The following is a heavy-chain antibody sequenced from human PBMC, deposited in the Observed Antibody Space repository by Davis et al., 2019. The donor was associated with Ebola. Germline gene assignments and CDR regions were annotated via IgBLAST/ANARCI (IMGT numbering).Heavy chain of an antibody. J-gene: IGHJ6*02. V-gene: IGHV3-30*03. D-gene: IGHD4-17*01. Sequence: GGSLRLSCAASGFTFSSYGMHWVRQAPGKGLEWVAVISYDGSNKYYADSVKGRFTISRDNSKNTLYLQMNRLRAEDTAVYYCARDLRYEYYYYGMDVWGQGTTVTVSS. CDR3: ARDLRYEYYYYGMDV. CDR1: GFTFSSYG. CDR2: ISYDGSNK.